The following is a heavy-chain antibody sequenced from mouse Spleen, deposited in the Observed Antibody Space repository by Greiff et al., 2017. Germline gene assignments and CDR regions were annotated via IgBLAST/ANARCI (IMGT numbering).Heavy chain of an antibody. J-gene: IGHJ4*01. CDR2: IGPGSGST. V-gene: IGHV1-77*01. CDR3: ARMRVYYYDGRDYAMDY. D-gene: IGHD1-1*01. Sequence: VKLMESGAELVKPGASVKISCKASGYTFTDYYINWVKQRPGQGLEWIGKIGPGSGSTYYNEKFKGKATLTADKSSSTAYMQLSSLTSEDSAVYFCARMRVYYYDGRDYAMDYWGQGTSVTVSS. CDR1: GYTFTDYY.